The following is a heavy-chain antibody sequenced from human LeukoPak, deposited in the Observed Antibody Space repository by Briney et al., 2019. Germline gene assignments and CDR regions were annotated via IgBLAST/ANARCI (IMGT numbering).Heavy chain of an antibody. Sequence: QSGGSLRLSCAASGFTFSSYGMHWVRQAPGKGLEWVAVISYDGSNKYYADSVKGRFTISRDNSKNTLYLQMNSLRAEDTAVYYCAKDRAAGNPDYWGQGTLVTVSS. CDR2: ISYDGSNK. V-gene: IGHV3-30*18. D-gene: IGHD6-13*01. J-gene: IGHJ4*02. CDR1: GFTFSSYG. CDR3: AKDRAAGNPDY.